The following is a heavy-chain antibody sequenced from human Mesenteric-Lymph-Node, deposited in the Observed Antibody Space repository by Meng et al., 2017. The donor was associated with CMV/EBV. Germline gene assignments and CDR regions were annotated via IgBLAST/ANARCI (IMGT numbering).Heavy chain of an antibody. V-gene: IGHV4-34*01. J-gene: IGHJ4*02. CDR3: ARGPPKKYDILTGYYYFDY. D-gene: IGHD3-9*01. CDR2: IDHSGRT. Sequence: SFSAYFWSWLRPPPGKGLEWTGEIDHSGRTNYNPSLKSRVTMSVDTSKNQFSLKLSSVTAADTAVYYCARGPPKKYDILTGYYYFDYWGQGTLVTVSS. CDR1: SFSAYF.